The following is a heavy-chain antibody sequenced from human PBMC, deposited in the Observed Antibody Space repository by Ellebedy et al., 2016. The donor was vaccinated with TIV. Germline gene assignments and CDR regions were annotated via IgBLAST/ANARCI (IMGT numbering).Heavy chain of an antibody. CDR2: ISSIGTYI. CDR3: AREAAVGNVFDY. J-gene: IGHJ4*02. D-gene: IGHD1-26*01. V-gene: IGHV3-21*01. CDR1: GFAFGGYG. Sequence: PGGSLRLSCAASGFAFGGYGMNWVRQAPGKGLEWVSSISSIGTYIYYADSVRGRFTISRDNAKKSLYLQMNGLGAEDTAVYYCAREAAVGNVFDYWGQGTLVTVSS.